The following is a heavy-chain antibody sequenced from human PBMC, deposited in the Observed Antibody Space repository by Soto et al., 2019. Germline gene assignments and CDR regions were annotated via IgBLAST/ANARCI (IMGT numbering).Heavy chain of an antibody. CDR3: ARDWNGGALDI. J-gene: IGHJ3*02. Sequence: PGGSLRLSCAASGFTFSDYYMSWIRQAPGKGLEWVSYISATGKTIYYADSVKGRFTISRDNSKNTLYLQMNSLRAEDTAVYYCARDWNGGALDIWGQGTMVTVSS. CDR1: GFTFSDYY. CDR2: ISATGKTI. D-gene: IGHD3-3*01. V-gene: IGHV3-11*04.